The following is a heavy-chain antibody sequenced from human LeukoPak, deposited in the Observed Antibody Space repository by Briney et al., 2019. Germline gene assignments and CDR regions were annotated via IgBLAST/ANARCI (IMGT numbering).Heavy chain of an antibody. Sequence: GGSLRLSCTASGFAFIRYPMSWVRQAPGKGLEWVSTISASGSTYHADSVKGRFTISRDNSNNTLYLQMNRLRAEDTAVYYCAKHLARQESWPLKPTHYYYYGLDVWGQGTTVTVSS. CDR2: ISASGST. J-gene: IGHJ6*02. CDR3: AKHLARQESWPLKPTHYYYYGLDV. D-gene: IGHD6-13*01. V-gene: IGHV3-23*01. CDR1: GFAFIRYP.